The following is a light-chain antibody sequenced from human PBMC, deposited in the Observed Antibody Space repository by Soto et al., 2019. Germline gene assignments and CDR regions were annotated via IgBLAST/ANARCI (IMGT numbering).Light chain of an antibody. CDR2: VAS. V-gene: IGKV1-27*01. CDR1: QGISNY. Sequence: DIRMTQSPSSLSASVGDRVTITCRASQGISNYLACYQQQPGKVPKLLIYVASTLQSGVPSRFSGSGSGTDFTLTISSLQPEDVATYYCQKYNSAPLTFGQGTKVEIK. J-gene: IGKJ1*01. CDR3: QKYNSAPLT.